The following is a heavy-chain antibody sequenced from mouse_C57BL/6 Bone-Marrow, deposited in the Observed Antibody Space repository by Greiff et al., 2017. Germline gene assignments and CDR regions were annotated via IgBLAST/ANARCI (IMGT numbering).Heavy chain of an antibody. J-gene: IGHJ4*01. Sequence: EVNLVESGGGLVQSGRSLRLSCATSGFTFSDFYMEWVRQAPGKGLEWIAASRNKANDYTTEYSASVKGRFIVSRDTSQSILYLQMNALRAEDTAIYYCARDASYYAMDYWGQGTSVTVSS. V-gene: IGHV7-1*01. CDR1: GFTFSDFY. CDR2: SRNKANDYTT. CDR3: ARDASYYAMDY.